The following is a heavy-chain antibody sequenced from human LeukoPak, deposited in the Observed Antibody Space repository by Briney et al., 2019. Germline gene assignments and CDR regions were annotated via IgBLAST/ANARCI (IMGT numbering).Heavy chain of an antibody. CDR1: GYTFTSYG. Sequence: ASVKVSCKASGYTFTSYGISWVRQAPGQGLEWMGWISPYNGNTNYAQKLQGRVTMTTDTSTSTAYMELRSLRSDDTAVYYCARDQAATNTQVRFCLDWGQGTLVTVSS. CDR2: ISPYNGNT. J-gene: IGHJ4*02. D-gene: IGHD3-9*01. CDR3: ARDQAATNTQVRFCLD. V-gene: IGHV1-18*01.